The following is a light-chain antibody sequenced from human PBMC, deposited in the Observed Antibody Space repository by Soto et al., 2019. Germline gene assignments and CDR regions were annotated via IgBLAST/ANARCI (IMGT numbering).Light chain of an antibody. CDR1: QSVSSY. Sequence: EIVLTQSPATLSLSPGERATLSCRASQSVSSYLAWYQQKPGRAPWLLIYDASNRATDIPARFTGSGSGTDFTLTISSLEPEYFAVYYCQQRSNWPRTFGPGTTLDIK. V-gene: IGKV3-11*01. J-gene: IGKJ3*01. CDR2: DAS. CDR3: QQRSNWPRT.